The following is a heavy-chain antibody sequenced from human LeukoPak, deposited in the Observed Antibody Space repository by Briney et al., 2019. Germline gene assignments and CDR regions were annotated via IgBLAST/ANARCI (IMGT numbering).Heavy chain of an antibody. D-gene: IGHD5-18*01. Sequence: ASVKVSCKASGYTFTSDGISWVRRAPGQGLEWMGWISAYNGNINYAQKFQGRVTMTTDTSTSTAYMELRSLRSDDPAVYYCARESRGYRYGYFYYYDMDVWGQGTTVTVPS. CDR3: ARESRGYRYGYFYYYDMDV. V-gene: IGHV1-18*01. CDR2: ISAYNGNI. CDR1: GYTFTSDG. J-gene: IGHJ6*02.